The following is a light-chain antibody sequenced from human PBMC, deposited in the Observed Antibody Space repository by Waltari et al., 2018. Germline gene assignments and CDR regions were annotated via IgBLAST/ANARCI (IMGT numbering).Light chain of an antibody. J-gene: IGKJ4*01. V-gene: IGKV1-9*01. CDR1: QGISSS. Sequence: IQLTQSPSPLSASVGDSVTITCRASQGISSSLSWYYQKPGKAPKLLIYAASALQSGVPSRFSGSGSGTDFTLTISSLQPEDFATYYCQQLNSYPLTFGGGTKVEIK. CDR2: AAS. CDR3: QQLNSYPLT.